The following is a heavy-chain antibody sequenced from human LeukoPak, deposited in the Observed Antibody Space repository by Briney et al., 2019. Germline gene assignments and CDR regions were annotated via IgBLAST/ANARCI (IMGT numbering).Heavy chain of an antibody. J-gene: IGHJ4*02. CDR1: GFTFSSYA. Sequence: GGSLRLSCAASGFTFSSYAMSWVRQAPGMGLEWVSAISGSGGSTYYADSVKGRFTISRDNSKNTLYLQMNSLRAEDTAVYYCAKDTAANPYYFDYWGQGTLVTVSS. D-gene: IGHD5-18*01. CDR2: ISGSGGST. CDR3: AKDTAANPYYFDY. V-gene: IGHV3-23*01.